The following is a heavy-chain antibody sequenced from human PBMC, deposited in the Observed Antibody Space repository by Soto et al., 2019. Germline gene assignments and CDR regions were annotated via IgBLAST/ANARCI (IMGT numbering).Heavy chain of an antibody. CDR3: ARGYYGGKRGFFDY. V-gene: IGHV3-30-3*01. CDR2: ISYDGSNK. CDR1: GFTFSSYA. Sequence: PGGSLRLSCAASGFTFSSYAMHWVRQAPGKGLEWVAVISYDGSNKYYADSVKGRFTISRDNSKNTLYLQMNSLRAEDTAVYYCARGYYGGKRGFFDYWGQGTLVTVSS. D-gene: IGHD4-17*01. J-gene: IGHJ4*02.